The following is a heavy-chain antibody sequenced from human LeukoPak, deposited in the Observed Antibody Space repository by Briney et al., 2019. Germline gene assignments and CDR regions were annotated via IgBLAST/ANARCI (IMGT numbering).Heavy chain of an antibody. V-gene: IGHV3-23*01. CDR1: GFTFSTYA. D-gene: IGHD6-19*01. Sequence: GGSLRLSCAASGFTFSTYAMTWVRQVAGKGLEWVSVISGSGDIASSADSVKGQFIVSRDNSKNTLYLLMNTLRAEDTAIYYCAKVTVAGSMRSYFDYWGQGTLVTVSS. CDR2: ISGSGDIA. J-gene: IGHJ4*02. CDR3: AKVTVAGSMRSYFDY.